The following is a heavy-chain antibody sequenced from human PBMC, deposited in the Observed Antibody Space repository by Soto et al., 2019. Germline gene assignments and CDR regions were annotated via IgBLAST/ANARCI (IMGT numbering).Heavy chain of an antibody. V-gene: IGHV3-15*07. J-gene: IGHJ6*02. CDR3: TTAQYYDGSGSHAYYYYDYGMDV. Sequence: EVQLVESGGGLVKPGGSLRLSCAASGFTFSNAWMNWVRQAPGKGLEWVGSIKSKTDGGTTDYAAPVKGRFTISRDDSKNTLYLQMNSLKPEDPAVYYCTTAQYYDGSGSHAYYYYDYGMDVWGQGTPVTVSS. D-gene: IGHD3-10*01. CDR1: GFTFSNAW. CDR2: IKSKTDGGTT.